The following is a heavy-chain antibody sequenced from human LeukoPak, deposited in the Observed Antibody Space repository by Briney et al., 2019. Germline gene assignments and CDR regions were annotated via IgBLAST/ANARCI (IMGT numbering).Heavy chain of an antibody. D-gene: IGHD2-2*01. J-gene: IGHJ4*02. CDR2: VSSSGTTM. CDR3: ARRYCSSASCLFDY. CDR1: GFTFNTYE. V-gene: IGHV3-48*03. Sequence: AGGSLRLSCAASGFTFNTYEMSWVRQAPGKGLEWVSCVSSSGTTMYHADSVKGRFTISRDNAKNSLYLQMNSLRAEDAAVYYCARRYCSSASCLFDYWGQGTLVTVSS.